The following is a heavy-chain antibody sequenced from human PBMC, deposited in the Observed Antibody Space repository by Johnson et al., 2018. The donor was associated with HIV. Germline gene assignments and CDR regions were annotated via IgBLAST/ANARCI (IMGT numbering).Heavy chain of an antibody. CDR2: IRYDGSNK. D-gene: IGHD6-13*01. CDR1: GFTFSSYA. J-gene: IGHJ3*02. Sequence: QVQLVESGGGVVQPGRSLRLSCAASGFTFSSYAMHWVRQAPGKGLEWVAFIRYDGSNKYYADSVKGRFTISRDNCKNTLYLQMNSLRAEDTAVYYCEKDLHSSSWYYGAFDIWGQGTMVTVSS. V-gene: IGHV3-30*02. CDR3: EKDLHSSSWYYGAFDI.